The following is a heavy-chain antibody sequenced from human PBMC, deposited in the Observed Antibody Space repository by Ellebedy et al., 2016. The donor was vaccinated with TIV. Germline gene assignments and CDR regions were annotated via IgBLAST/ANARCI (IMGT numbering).Heavy chain of an antibody. D-gene: IGHD5-12*01. Sequence: ASVKVSCXASGYTFTSYYMHWVRQAPGQGLEWMGIINPSGGSTSYAQKFQGRVTMTRDTSTSTVYMELSSLRSEDTAVYYCARDLSIVATPYYYGMDVWGQGTTVTVSS. J-gene: IGHJ6*02. V-gene: IGHV1-46*01. CDR2: INPSGGST. CDR1: GYTFTSYY. CDR3: ARDLSIVATPYYYGMDV.